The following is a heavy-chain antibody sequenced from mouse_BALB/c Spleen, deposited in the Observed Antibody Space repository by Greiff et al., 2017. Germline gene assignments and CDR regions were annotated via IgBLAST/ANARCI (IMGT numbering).Heavy chain of an antibody. J-gene: IGHJ3*01. Sequence: EVKLMESGGGLVQPGGSRKLSCAASGFTFSSFGMHWVRQAPEKGLEWVAYISSGSSTIYYADTVKGRFTISRDNPKNTLFLQMTSLRSEDTAMYYCARSDYRYDVGFAYWGQGTLVTVSA. CDR2: ISSGSSTI. CDR1: GFTFSSFG. D-gene: IGHD2-14*01. CDR3: ARSDYRYDVGFAY. V-gene: IGHV5-17*02.